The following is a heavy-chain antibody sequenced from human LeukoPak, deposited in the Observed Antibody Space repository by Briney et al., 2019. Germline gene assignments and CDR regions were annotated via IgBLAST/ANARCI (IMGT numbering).Heavy chain of an antibody. D-gene: IGHD7-27*01. CDR1: GYTFIGYY. J-gene: IGHJ4*02. CDR3: ARTGGLTGDYSHPDI. V-gene: IGHV1-2*02. CDR2: INPNTGGT. Sequence: ASVKVSCKASGYTFIGYYMHWVRQAPGQGLEWMGWINPNTGGTDFAQKFQGRVTMTRDTSISTAYMELSRLRSDDTAVYYCARTGGLTGDYSHPDIWGQGTLVTVSS.